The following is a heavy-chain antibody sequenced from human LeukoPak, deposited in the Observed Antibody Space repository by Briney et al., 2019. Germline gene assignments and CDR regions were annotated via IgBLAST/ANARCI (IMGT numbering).Heavy chain of an antibody. Sequence: GGSLRLSCTVSGFSFREHWMSWVRQAPGKGLEWVGNIKEDGNEDYYVDSVEGRFVIFRDNAKNSLYLQMHSLRAEDTAVYYCTRGDRGYAESLYWGRGSLVTVSS. CDR3: TRGDRGYAESLY. D-gene: IGHD5-12*01. V-gene: IGHV3-7*02. J-gene: IGHJ4*02. CDR1: GFSFREHW. CDR2: IKEDGNED.